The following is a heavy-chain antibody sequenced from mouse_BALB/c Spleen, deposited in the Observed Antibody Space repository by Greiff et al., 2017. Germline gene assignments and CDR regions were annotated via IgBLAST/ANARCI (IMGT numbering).Heavy chain of an antibody. CDR1: GFTFNTYA. CDR3: VPTPYAMDY. V-gene: IGHV10-1*02. CDR2: IRSKSNNYAT. Sequence: EVQLQESGGGLVQPKGSLKLSCAASGFTFNTYAMNWVRQAPGKGLEWVARIRSKSNNYATYYADSVKDRFTISRDDSQSMLYLQMNNLKTEDTAMYYCVPTPYAMDYWGQGTSVTVSS. J-gene: IGHJ4*01.